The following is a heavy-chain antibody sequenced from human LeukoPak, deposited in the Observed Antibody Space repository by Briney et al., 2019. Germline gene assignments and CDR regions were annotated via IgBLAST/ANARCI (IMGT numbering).Heavy chain of an antibody. J-gene: IGHJ6*02. CDR3: ARTIAAAGTGGGYYYYGMDV. V-gene: IGHV5-51*01. D-gene: IGHD6-13*01. CDR2: IYPGDSDT. CDR1: GYSFTSYW. Sequence: KPGESLKISCKGSGYSFTSYWIGWVRQMPGKGLEWMGIIYPGDSDTRYSPSFQGQVTISADKSISTAYLQWSSLKASDTAMYYCARTIAAAGTGGGYYYYGMDVWGQGTTVTVSS.